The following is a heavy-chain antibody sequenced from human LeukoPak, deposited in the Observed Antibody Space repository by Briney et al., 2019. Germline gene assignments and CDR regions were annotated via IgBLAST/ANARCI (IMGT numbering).Heavy chain of an antibody. D-gene: IGHD2-15*01. CDR2: ISYDGSNK. Sequence: GGSLRLSCAASGFTFSSYAMSWVRQAPGKGLEWVAVISYDGSNKYYADPVKGRFTISRDNSKNTLYLQMNSLRAEDTAVYYCASQDRLIVVVVGATVSSDCGMDVWGQGTTVTVSS. V-gene: IGHV3-30-3*01. J-gene: IGHJ6*02. CDR1: GFTFSSYA. CDR3: ASQDRLIVVVVGATVSSDCGMDV.